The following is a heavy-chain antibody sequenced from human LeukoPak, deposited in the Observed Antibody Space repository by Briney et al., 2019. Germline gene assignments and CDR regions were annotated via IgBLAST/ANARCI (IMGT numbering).Heavy chain of an antibody. J-gene: IGHJ4*02. CDR3: ARDLVSSSWLDY. Sequence: SVQVSCKTSGYIFAHNGISWVRQAPGQGLEWMGGIIPIFGTANYAQKFQGRVTITADESTSTAYMELSSLRSEDTAVYYCARDLVSSSWLDYWGQGTLVTVSS. CDR1: GYIFAHNG. D-gene: IGHD6-13*01. V-gene: IGHV1-69*13. CDR2: IIPIFGTA.